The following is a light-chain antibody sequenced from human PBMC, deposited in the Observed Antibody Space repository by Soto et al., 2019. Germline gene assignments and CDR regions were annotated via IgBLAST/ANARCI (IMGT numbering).Light chain of an antibody. CDR1: QSIGTY. J-gene: IGKJ3*01. CDR2: AAS. CDR3: QQYYSYPFT. Sequence: DAQMTQSPSSLSASVGDSVTITCRASQSIGTYLDWYQHKPGKAPKLLIYAASSLQSGVPSRFSGSGSGTDFTLTISSLQPEDFATYYCQQYYSYPFTFGPGTKVDIK. V-gene: IGKV1-39*01.